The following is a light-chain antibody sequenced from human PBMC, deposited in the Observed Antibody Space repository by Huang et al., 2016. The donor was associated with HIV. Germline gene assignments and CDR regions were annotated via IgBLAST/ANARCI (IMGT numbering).Light chain of an antibody. CDR2: AAS. V-gene: IGKV1-9*01. CDR3: QQLNGYPLT. Sequence: IQLTQSPSSLSASVGDRVTISCRASQGISSYLAWYQQKPGKAPKLLIYAASTLQSGVPSRVSGSGSGTDFTLTITSPQPEDFATYYCQQLNGYPLTFGGGTKVEIK. J-gene: IGKJ4*01. CDR1: QGISSY.